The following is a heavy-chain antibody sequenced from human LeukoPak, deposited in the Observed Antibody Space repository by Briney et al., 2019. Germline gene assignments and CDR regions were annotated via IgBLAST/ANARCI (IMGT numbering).Heavy chain of an antibody. CDR1: GYTFTSYD. Sequence: ASVKVSCKASGYTFTSYDINWVRQATGQGLEWMGWMNPNSGNTGYAQKFQGRVTITRNTSISTAYMELSSPRSEDTAVYYCARGHRYCSSTSCYYYYYMDVWGKGTTVTVSS. J-gene: IGHJ6*03. V-gene: IGHV1-8*03. D-gene: IGHD2-2*01. CDR3: ARGHRYCSSTSCYYYYYMDV. CDR2: MNPNSGNT.